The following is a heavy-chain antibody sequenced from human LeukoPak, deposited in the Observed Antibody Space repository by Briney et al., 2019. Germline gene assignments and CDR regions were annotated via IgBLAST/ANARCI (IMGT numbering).Heavy chain of an antibody. CDR3: ARDRYDSYPMDV. V-gene: IGHV4-30-4*01. CDR1: GGSISSGDYY. Sequence: PSETLSLTCTVSGGSISSGDYYWSWIRQPPGKGLEWIGSIYYSGRTYYNPSLKSRVTISVDTSKNQFSLKLSSVTAADTAVYYCARDRYDSYPMDVWGQGTTVTVSS. D-gene: IGHD3-3*01. J-gene: IGHJ6*02. CDR2: IYYSGRT.